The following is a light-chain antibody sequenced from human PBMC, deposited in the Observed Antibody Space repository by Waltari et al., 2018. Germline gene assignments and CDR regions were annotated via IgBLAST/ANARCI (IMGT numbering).Light chain of an antibody. CDR2: YAS. CDR3: QQRSSLPIT. CDR1: HSISSY. V-gene: IGKV3-11*01. Sequence: ELVLTQSPATLSLSPGESATLSCSASHSISSYLAGYQQQPGPTPKLLIYYASNRGTGSPARFSSSGSSTDVTLTITSLEPEDFAVYYCQQRSSLPITFGQGTRLDIK. J-gene: IGKJ5*01.